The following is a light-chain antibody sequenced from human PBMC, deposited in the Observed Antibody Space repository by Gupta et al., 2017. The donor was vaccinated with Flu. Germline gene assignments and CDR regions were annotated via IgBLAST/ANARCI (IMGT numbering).Light chain of an antibody. Sequence: QMTQSPSSLSASVGDRVTITCRASQSISSYLNWYQQKPGKAPKLLIYAASSLQSGVPSRFSGSGSGTDFTLTISSLQPEDFATYYCQQSYSTPITFGQGTRLEIK. CDR2: AAS. CDR3: QQSYSTPIT. J-gene: IGKJ5*01. V-gene: IGKV1-39*01. CDR1: QSISSY.